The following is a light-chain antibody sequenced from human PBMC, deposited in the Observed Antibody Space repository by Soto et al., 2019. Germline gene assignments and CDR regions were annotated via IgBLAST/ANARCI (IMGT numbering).Light chain of an antibody. CDR2: YDD. V-gene: IGLV1-36*01. CDR3: AAWDDSLNGLV. CDR1: SSNIGNNA. J-gene: IGLJ1*01. Sequence: QSVLTQPPSVSEAPRQRVTISCSGSSSNIGNNAGNWYQQLPGKAPKLLIYYDDLLPSGVSDRFSGSKSGTSASLAISGLQSEDEADYYCAAWDDSLNGLVFGTGTKVTVL.